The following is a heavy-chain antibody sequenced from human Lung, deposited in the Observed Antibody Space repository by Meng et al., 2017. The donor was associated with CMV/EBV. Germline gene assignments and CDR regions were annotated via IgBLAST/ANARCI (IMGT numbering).Heavy chain of an antibody. CDR2: ISAYNGNT. V-gene: IGHV1-18*01. CDR1: GYTFTNYG. D-gene: IGHD1-26*01. CDR3: ARVEVGITSRDY. Sequence: QAHLVQSGGEVKKPGASVKVSCKAYGYTFTNYGITWVRQAPGQGLEWMGWISAYNGNTNYAQTLQGRLTMTTDTSTSTAYMELRSLRSDDTAVYYCARVEVGITSRDYWGQGTLVTVSS. J-gene: IGHJ4*02.